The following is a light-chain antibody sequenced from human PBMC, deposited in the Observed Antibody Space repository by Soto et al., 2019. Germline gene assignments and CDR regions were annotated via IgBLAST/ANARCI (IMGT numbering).Light chain of an antibody. Sequence: EIVLTQSPGTLSLSPGERATLSCSASQSVSSSYLAWYQQKPGQAPRLLIYGASSRATGIPDRFSGSGSGTDFTLTISRLEPEDFAVYYCQQYGSSLATFGGGTKVEIK. CDR3: QQYGSSLAT. CDR1: QSVSSSY. V-gene: IGKV3-20*01. CDR2: GAS. J-gene: IGKJ4*01.